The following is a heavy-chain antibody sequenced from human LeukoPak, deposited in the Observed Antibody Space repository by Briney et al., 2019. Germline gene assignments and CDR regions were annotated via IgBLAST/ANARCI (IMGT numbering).Heavy chain of an antibody. J-gene: IGHJ3*02. CDR1: AGSISSSAYY. V-gene: IGHV4-39*01. Sequence: SETLSLPCTLSAGSISSSAYYLGWTRQPPGKELDWIGTIYYSGDTYSTPSLKSRVTIYVATSENQFSLRLTSVTAADTAVYSCARFWPIVPVYGGGGYFHRGGAFDIWGQGTMVTVSS. CDR2: IYYSGDT. D-gene: IGHD3-22*01. CDR3: ARFWPIVPVYGGGGYFHRGGAFDI.